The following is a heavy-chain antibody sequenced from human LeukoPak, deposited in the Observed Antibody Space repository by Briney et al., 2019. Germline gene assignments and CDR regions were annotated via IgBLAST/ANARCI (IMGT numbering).Heavy chain of an antibody. CDR3: ARQHIASDAFDI. D-gene: IGHD2-15*01. V-gene: IGHV4-34*01. CDR2: INHSGSA. CDR1: GFTFSSYA. J-gene: IGHJ3*02. Sequence: GSLRLSCAASGFTFSSYAMSWIRQPPGKGLEWIGEINHSGSANYNPSLKSRVTISVDTSKNQFSLKLSSVTAADTAVYYCARQHIASDAFDIWGQGTMVTVSS.